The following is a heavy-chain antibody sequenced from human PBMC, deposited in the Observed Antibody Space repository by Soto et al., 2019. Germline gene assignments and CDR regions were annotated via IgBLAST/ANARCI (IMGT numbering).Heavy chain of an antibody. J-gene: IGHJ3*02. CDR3: ARDRPIDYGDLDAFDI. CDR1: GGSVSSGSYY. Sequence: QVQLQESGPGLVKPSETLSLTCTVSGGSVSSGSYYWSWIRQPPGKGLEWIGYIYYSGSTNYNPSLKSRVTISVDTSKNQFSLKLSSVTAADTAVYYCARDRPIDYGDLDAFDIWGQGTMVTVSS. D-gene: IGHD4-17*01. CDR2: IYYSGST. V-gene: IGHV4-61*01.